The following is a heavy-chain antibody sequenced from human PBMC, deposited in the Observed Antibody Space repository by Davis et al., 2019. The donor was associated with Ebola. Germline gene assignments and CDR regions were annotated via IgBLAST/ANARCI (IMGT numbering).Heavy chain of an antibody. Sequence: AASVKVSCKASVGTFSSYTISWVRQAPGQGLEWMGRIIPILGIANYAQKLQGRVTMTTDTSTSTAYMELRSLRSDDTAVYYCARDPSRYFDWLLSYDAFDIWGQGTMVTVSS. CDR3: ARDPSRYFDWLLSYDAFDI. CDR1: VGTFSSYT. V-gene: IGHV1-69*04. D-gene: IGHD3-9*01. CDR2: IIPILGIA. J-gene: IGHJ3*02.